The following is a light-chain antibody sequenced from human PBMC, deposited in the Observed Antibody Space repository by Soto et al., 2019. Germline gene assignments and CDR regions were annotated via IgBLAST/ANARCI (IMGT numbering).Light chain of an antibody. CDR1: SSDVGGYNY. V-gene: IGLV2-14*01. CDR2: EVT. CDR3: SSYTSRSTLGV. Sequence: QSALTQPASMSGSPGQSITISCTGTSSDVGGYNYVSWYQQHPGKAPQLMIYEVTNRPSGVSNRFSGSKSGNTASLTISGLQAEDEADYYCSSYTSRSTLGVFGSGTKLTVL. J-gene: IGLJ1*01.